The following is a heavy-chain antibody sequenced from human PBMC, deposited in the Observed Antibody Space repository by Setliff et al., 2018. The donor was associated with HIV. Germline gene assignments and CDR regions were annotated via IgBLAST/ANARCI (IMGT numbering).Heavy chain of an antibody. D-gene: IGHD3-3*02. Sequence: SETLSLTCTVSGGSISSSTYYWGWIRQPPGKGLEWIGNIHFSGSTYYNPSLKSRVTVSVDPSKNQFSLKLNSVSPTDTAVYYCTRLALGNWGQGTLVTVSS. CDR3: TRLALGN. V-gene: IGHV4-39*01. CDR2: IHFSGST. CDR1: GGSISSSTYY. J-gene: IGHJ4*02.